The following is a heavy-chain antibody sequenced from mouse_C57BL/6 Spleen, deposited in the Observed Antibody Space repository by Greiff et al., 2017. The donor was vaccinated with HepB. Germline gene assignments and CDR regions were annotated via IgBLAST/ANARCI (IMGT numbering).Heavy chain of an antibody. CDR1: GYTFTDYY. D-gene: IGHD3-2*02. CDR3: ARQLRPYYFDY. CDR2: INPNNGGT. Sequence: EVQLQQSGPELVKPGASVKISCKASGYTFTDYYMNWVKQSHGKSLEWIGDINPNNGGTSYNQKFKGTATLTVDKSSSTAYMELRSLTSEDSAVYYCARQLRPYYFDYWGQGTTLTVSS. J-gene: IGHJ2*01. V-gene: IGHV1-26*01.